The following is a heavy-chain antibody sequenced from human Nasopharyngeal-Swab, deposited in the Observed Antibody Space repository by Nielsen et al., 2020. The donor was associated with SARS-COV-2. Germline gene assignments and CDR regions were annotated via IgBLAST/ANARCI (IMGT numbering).Heavy chain of an antibody. J-gene: IGHJ4*02. CDR3: ARNIGHGPAPFEY. D-gene: IGHD2/OR15-2a*01. CDR2: IYHSGST. CDR1: GYSINSGYY. Sequence: SETLSLTCSVSGYSINSGYYWGCIRQPPGKGLEWIGSIYHSGSTYYNPSLKSRVTISVDTSKNQFSLRLTSVTAADTAVYYCARNIGHGPAPFEYWGQGTRVTVSS. V-gene: IGHV4-38-2*01.